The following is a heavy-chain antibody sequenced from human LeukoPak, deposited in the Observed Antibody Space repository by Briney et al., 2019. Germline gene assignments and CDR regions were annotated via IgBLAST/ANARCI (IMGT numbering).Heavy chain of an antibody. V-gene: IGHV3-23*01. CDR3: AKDYDILTGYSFDY. CDR2: ISGSGGGT. Sequence: GGSLRLSCAASGFTFSSYAMSWVRQAPGKGLEWVSAISGSGGGTYYADSVKGRFTISRDNFKNTLYLQMNSLRAEDTAVYYCAKDYDILTGYSFDYWGQGTLVTVSS. CDR1: GFTFSSYA. J-gene: IGHJ4*02. D-gene: IGHD3-9*01.